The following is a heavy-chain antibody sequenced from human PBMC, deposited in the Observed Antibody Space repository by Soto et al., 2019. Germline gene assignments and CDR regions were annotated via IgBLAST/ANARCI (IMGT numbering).Heavy chain of an antibody. D-gene: IGHD1-26*01. Sequence: GGALRLSYAASGFTFSNAWMNWVRQAPGKGLEWVGRIKSKSDGGTTDYAAPVQGRFIVSRDDSKNTLYLQMQSLRTEDTAVYYCATDPFSGSYYGFYIWGQGTMVTVSS. J-gene: IGHJ3*02. CDR3: ATDPFSGSYYGFYI. CDR1: GFTFSNAW. CDR2: IKSKSDGGTT. V-gene: IGHV3-15*01.